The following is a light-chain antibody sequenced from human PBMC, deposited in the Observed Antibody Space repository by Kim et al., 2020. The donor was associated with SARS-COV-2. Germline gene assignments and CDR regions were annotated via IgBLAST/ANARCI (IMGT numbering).Light chain of an antibody. Sequence: SPEERATLSCRASQSVNSNFLVWYQQKPGQAPRLLIYAASHRATGIPDRFSGSGSGTDFTLTVSRLEPEDFAVYHCQQYGNSPWTFGQGTKVDIK. CDR3: QQYGNSPWT. CDR2: AAS. V-gene: IGKV3-20*01. J-gene: IGKJ1*01. CDR1: QSVNSNF.